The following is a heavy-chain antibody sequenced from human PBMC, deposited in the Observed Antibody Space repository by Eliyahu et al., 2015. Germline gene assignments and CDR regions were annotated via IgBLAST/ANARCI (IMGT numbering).Heavy chain of an antibody. Sequence: QVQLQESGPGLVKPSETLSLTCTVSGXSISSNYWSWIRQPPGKGLEWIGFSYYSGNTNYNPSLKSRATISVDTSKNQFSLKLSSVTAADTAVYYCARLLSLTNADYFDYWGQGTLVTVSS. CDR3: ARLLSLTNADYFDY. V-gene: IGHV4-59*08. D-gene: IGHD1-1*01. CDR2: SYYSGNT. CDR1: GXSISSNY. J-gene: IGHJ4*02.